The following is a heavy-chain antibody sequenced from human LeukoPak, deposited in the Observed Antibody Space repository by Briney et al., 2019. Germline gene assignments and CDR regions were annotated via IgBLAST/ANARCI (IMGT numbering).Heavy chain of an antibody. CDR2: IWYDGSNK. Sequence: PGMSLRLSCAASGFIFSSYGMHWVRQAPGKGLEWVAVIWYDGSNKYYVDSVKGRFTISRDNSKNTLYLQMSSLRAEDTAVYYCARGGHCSGGRCSGIIGIDSWGQGTLVTVSS. J-gene: IGHJ4*02. CDR1: GFIFSSYG. CDR3: ARGGHCSGGRCSGIIGIDS. V-gene: IGHV3-33*01. D-gene: IGHD2-15*01.